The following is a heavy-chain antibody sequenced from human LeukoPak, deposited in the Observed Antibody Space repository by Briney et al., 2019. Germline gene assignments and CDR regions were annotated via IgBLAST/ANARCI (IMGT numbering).Heavy chain of an antibody. CDR1: GFTLRNNW. CDR3: ARDKVVGATYFDC. D-gene: IGHD1-26*01. Sequence: PGGSLRLSGAASGFTLRNNWMSGVGKAQGKGREGGANLHQDGSEKYYVDSVKGRFTISRDNAKNSLYLQMDSLRAEDTAIYYCARDKVVGATYFDCWGQGTLVTVSS. CDR2: LHQDGSEK. J-gene: IGHJ4*02. V-gene: IGHV3-7*01.